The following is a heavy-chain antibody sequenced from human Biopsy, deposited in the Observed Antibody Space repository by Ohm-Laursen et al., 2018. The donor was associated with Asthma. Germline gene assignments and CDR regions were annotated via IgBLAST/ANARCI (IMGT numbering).Heavy chain of an antibody. CDR3: ARCQVGYSSGWSLLLKKIYYSGMDV. Sequence: SVKVSCKAPGGTFSNFAISWVRQAPGQGLEWLGGIMTVFGTTNSAPKSQGRDTITADESTSTAYMEVTSLRSEDTAIYYCARCQVGYSSGWSLLLKKIYYSGMDVWGQGTAVTVSS. CDR2: IMTVFGTT. CDR1: GGTFSNFA. D-gene: IGHD6-19*01. J-gene: IGHJ6*02. V-gene: IGHV1-69*13.